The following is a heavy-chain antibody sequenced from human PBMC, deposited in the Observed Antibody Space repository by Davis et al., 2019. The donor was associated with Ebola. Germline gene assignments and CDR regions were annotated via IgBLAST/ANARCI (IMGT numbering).Heavy chain of an antibody. Sequence: SETLSLTCTVSGGSISSGGYYWSWIRQHPGKGLEWIGYIYYSGSTYYNPSLKSRVTMSVDTSKNQFSLRLTSVTAADTGIYYCARGREGGLWYYGMDVWGKGTTVTVSS. D-gene: IGHD2-8*02. V-gene: IGHV4-61*08. CDR2: IYYSGST. CDR3: ARGREGGLWYYGMDV. CDR1: GGSISSGGYY. J-gene: IGHJ6*04.